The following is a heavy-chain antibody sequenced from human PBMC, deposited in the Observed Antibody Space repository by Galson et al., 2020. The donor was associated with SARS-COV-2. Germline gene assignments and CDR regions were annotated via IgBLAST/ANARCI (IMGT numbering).Heavy chain of an antibody. V-gene: IGHV3-23*01. CDR2: LSGSGGST. Sequence: GGSLRLSCAASGFTFSTYAMNWVRQAPGKGLEWVSALSGSGGSTAYVDCVKGRFTISRDNSKNTVYLQMNSLRVKDTAVYYCARGPPAWYTSASGHDSWGQGTLVSVSS. CDR1: GFTFSTYA. D-gene: IGHD6-6*01. J-gene: IGHJ4*02. CDR3: ARGPPAWYTSASGHDS.